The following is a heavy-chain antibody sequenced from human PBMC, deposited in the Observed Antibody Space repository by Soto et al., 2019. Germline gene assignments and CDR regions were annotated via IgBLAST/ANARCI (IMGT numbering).Heavy chain of an antibody. D-gene: IGHD3-10*01. J-gene: IGHJ6*03. V-gene: IGHV1-18*01. CDR3: ARFNGSGTNYYMAA. Sequence: QVQLVQSGAELKKPGASAKVSCKASGYIFTSYGISWVRQAPGQGLEWMAWISVDSGNTNYAQTFQGRVTMTTDTSTSTDHTQLRRLRSDHTAVYSSARFNGSGTNYYMAAWGKGTTVIISS. CDR1: GYIFTSYG. CDR2: ISVDSGNT.